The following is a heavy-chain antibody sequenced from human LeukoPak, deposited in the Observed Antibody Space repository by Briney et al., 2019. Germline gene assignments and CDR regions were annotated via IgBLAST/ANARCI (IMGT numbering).Heavy chain of an antibody. J-gene: IGHJ6*02. V-gene: IGHV1-18*01. D-gene: IGHD3-10*01. CDR3: ARDYMVRGVMPPSYYYYGMDV. CDR1: GYPFSNHG. Sequence: GASVKVSCKASGYPFSNHGITWVRQAPGQGLEWMGWISCYNGDTHYAQKFQGRVTMTTDKPTSTAYMELSSLRSEDTAVYYCARDYMVRGVMPPSYYYYGMDVWGQGTTVTVSS. CDR2: ISCYNGDT.